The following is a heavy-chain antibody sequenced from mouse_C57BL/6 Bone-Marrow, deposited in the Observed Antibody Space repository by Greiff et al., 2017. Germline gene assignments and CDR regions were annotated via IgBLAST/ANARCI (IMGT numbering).Heavy chain of an antibody. CDR1: GFTFSSYA. Sequence: EVMLVESGGGLVKPGGSLKLSCAASGFTFSSYAMSCVRQTPETRLEWVATISDGGSYTYYPDNVKGRFTISRDNAKNNLYLQMSHLKSEDTAMYYCAREDYGSSSYYFDYWGQGTTLTVSS. J-gene: IGHJ2*01. CDR2: ISDGGSYT. D-gene: IGHD1-1*01. CDR3: AREDYGSSSYYFDY. V-gene: IGHV5-4*01.